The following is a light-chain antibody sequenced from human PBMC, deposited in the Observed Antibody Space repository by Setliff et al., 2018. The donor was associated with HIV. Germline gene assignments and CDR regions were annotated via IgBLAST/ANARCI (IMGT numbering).Light chain of an antibody. V-gene: IGLV2-14*01. CDR3: SSYTSSSTYI. J-gene: IGLJ1*01. CDR2: EVS. Sequence: QSALTQPRSVSGSPGQSVTIACTGTSSDAGDYNFVSWYQLHPGKAPKLIIYEVSNRPSGLSNRFSGSKSGNTASLTISGLQAEDEADYYCSSYTSSSTYIFGTGTKVTVL. CDR1: SSDAGDYNF.